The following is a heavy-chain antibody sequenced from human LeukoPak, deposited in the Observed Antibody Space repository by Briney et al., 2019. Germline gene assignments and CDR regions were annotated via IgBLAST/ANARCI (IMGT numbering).Heavy chain of an antibody. CDR3: AKGRVGYGSGSYPLTFDY. D-gene: IGHD3-10*01. CDR1: GFTFSSYA. J-gene: IGHJ4*02. V-gene: IGHV3-23*01. CDR2: ISGSGGST. Sequence: GGSLRLSCAASGFTFSSYAMSWVRQAPGKGLEWVSAISGSGGSTYYADSVKGRFTISRDNSKNTLYLQMSSLRAEDTAVYYCAKGRVGYGSGSYPLTFDYWGQGTLVTVSS.